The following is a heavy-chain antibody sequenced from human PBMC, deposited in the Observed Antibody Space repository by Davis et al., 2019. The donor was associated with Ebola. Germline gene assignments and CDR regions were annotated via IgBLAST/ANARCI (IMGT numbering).Heavy chain of an antibody. CDR3: ARMGKSYYDSLWDY. J-gene: IGHJ4*02. CDR2: IYPGDSDT. V-gene: IGHV5-51*01. CDR1: GYSFTSYW. D-gene: IGHD3-10*01. Sequence: GESLKISCKGSGYSFTSYWIAWVRQMPGKGLEWMGIIYPGDSDTRYSPPFRGQVTISADKSFSTAYLQWSGLKASDTAMYYCARMGKSYYDSLWDYWGQGTLVTISS.